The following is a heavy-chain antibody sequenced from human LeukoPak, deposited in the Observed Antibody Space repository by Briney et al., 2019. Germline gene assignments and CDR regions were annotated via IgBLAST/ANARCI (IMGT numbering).Heavy chain of an antibody. CDR2: IKQDGSDK. CDR1: GFTFSSYW. V-gene: IGHV3-7*01. D-gene: IGHD6-6*01. CDR3: ATYSTSSGAFDF. Sequence: GGSLRLSCAASGFTFSSYWMTWVRQAPGKGLEWVANIKQDGSDKYYVGSVKGRVTISRDNAKNSLYLQMNSLRAEDTAVYYCATYSTSSGAFDFWGQGTLVTVSS. J-gene: IGHJ3*01.